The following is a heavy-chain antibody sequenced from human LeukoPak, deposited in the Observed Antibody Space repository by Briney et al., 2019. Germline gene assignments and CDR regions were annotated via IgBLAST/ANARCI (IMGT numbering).Heavy chain of an antibody. CDR1: GFTFSSYA. V-gene: IGHV3-48*03. CDR2: ISSSGSTI. CDR3: ARMYSSWYADY. J-gene: IGHJ4*02. Sequence: GGSLRLSCAGSGFTFSSYAMSWVRQAPGKGLEWVSYISSSGSTIYYADSVKGRFTISRDNAKNSLYLEMNSLRAEDTAVYYCARMYSSWYADYWGQGTLVTVSS. D-gene: IGHD6-13*01.